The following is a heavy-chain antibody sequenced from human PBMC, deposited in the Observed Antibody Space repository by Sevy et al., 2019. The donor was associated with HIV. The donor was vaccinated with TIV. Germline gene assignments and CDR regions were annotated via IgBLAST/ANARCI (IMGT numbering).Heavy chain of an antibody. CDR2: IYYNGHI. V-gene: IGHV4-59*08. CDR3: AGENAWGKGYS. Sequence: SETLSLTCTVSGGSITSLYWNWIRQPPGKGLEWIANIYYNGHINYNPSLKSRVTTSLDTSKNQFSLRLSSVTAADTAMYYCAGENAWGKGYSWGQGTLVTVSS. CDR1: GGSITSLY. J-gene: IGHJ4*02. D-gene: IGHD1-26*01.